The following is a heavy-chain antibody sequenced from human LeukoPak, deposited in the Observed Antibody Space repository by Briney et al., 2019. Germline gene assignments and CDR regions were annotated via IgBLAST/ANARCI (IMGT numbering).Heavy chain of an antibody. V-gene: IGHV3-23*01. CDR3: AKFSVSPREWLLPHYFDY. J-gene: IGHJ4*02. Sequence: PGRSLRLSCAASGFTFSSYGMHWVRQAPGKGLEWVSAISGSGGSTYYADSVKGRFTISRDNSKNTLYLQMNSLRAEDTAVYYCAKFSVSPREWLLPHYFDYWGQGTLVTVSS. CDR1: GFTFSSYG. D-gene: IGHD3-3*01. CDR2: ISGSGGST.